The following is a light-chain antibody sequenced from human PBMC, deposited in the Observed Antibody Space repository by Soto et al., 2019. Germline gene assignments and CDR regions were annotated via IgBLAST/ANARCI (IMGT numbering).Light chain of an antibody. CDR1: QSVSNNY. J-gene: IGKJ4*01. V-gene: IGKV3-20*01. Sequence: EIVLTQSPGTLSLSPGERATLSCRASQSVSNNYLAWYQQKPGQAPRLLSYGASNRATGIPDRFSGSGSGTDFTLTISRLEPEDFAVYYCQQYGSSPLTFGGGTK. CDR2: GAS. CDR3: QQYGSSPLT.